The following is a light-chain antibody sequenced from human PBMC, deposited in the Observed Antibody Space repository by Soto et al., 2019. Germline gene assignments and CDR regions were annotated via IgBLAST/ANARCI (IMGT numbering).Light chain of an antibody. J-gene: IGLJ1*01. CDR1: SSDVGGYNY. CDR2: EVS. CDR3: SSYTSRTNYV. V-gene: IGLV2-14*01. Sequence: QSALRHPASVSWSPGHSITISCTGTSSDVGGYNYVSWYQQHPGKAPKLMIYEVSNRPSGVSFRFSGSKSGNTASLTISGLQAEEEADHYCSSYTSRTNYVFGTGTKVTVL.